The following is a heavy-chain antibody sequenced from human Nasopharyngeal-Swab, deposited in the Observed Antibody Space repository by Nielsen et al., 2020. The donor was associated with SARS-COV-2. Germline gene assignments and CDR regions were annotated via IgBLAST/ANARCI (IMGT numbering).Heavy chain of an antibody. CDR2: IYPGDSDT. V-gene: IGHV5-51*01. Sequence: GESLKISCKVSRYSFINYWIGWVRQMPGKGLEWMGIIYPGDSDTRYSPSFQGQVTISADKSISTAYLQWSSLKASDTAMYYCARSMPSRYYYYGMDVWGQGTTVTVSS. J-gene: IGHJ6*02. CDR1: RYSFINYW. CDR3: ARSMPSRYYYYGMDV. D-gene: IGHD2-2*01.